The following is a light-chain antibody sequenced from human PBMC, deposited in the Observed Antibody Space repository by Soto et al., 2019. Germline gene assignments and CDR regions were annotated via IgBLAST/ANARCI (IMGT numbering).Light chain of an antibody. CDR3: CSYAGSYTLEV. CDR1: SSDVGGYNY. J-gene: IGLJ2*01. CDR2: DVS. V-gene: IGLV2-11*01. Sequence: QSALTQPRSVSGSPGQSVTISCTGTSSDVGGYNYVSWYQQHPGKAPKLMIYDVSKRPSAVPDRFSGYKSGNTASLTISGLQAEDEADYYCCSYAGSYTLEVFGGGTKLTVL.